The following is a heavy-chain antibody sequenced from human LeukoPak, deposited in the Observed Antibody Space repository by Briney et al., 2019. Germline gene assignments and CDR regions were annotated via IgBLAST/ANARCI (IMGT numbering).Heavy chain of an antibody. CDR2: IRSKAYGGTT. J-gene: IGHJ4*02. CDR3: TRDVNYYGSGSYPPCDY. Sequence: GGSLRLSCTASGFTFGDYAMSWVRQAPGKGLEWVGLIRSKAYGGTTEYAASVKGRFTISRDDSKSIAYLQMNSLETEDTAVYYRTRDVNYYGSGSYPPCDYWGQGTLVTVSS. D-gene: IGHD3-10*01. CDR1: GFTFGDYA. V-gene: IGHV3-49*04.